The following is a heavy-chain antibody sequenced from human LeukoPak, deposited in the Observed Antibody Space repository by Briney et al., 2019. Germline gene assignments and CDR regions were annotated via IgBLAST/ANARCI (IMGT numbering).Heavy chain of an antibody. Sequence: ASVKVSCKASGYSFTGYYIHWVRQAPGQGLEWMGRINPNSAGTNYAQKFQGRVTMTRDTSINTAYMELTRLRSDDTAVYYCAREYSYAHYFDNWGQGTLVTVSP. CDR3: AREYSYAHYFDN. D-gene: IGHD5-18*01. CDR1: GYSFTGYY. J-gene: IGHJ4*02. V-gene: IGHV1-2*06. CDR2: INPNSAGT.